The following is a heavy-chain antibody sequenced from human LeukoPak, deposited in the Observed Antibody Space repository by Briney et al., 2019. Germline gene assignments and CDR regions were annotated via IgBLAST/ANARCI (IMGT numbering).Heavy chain of an antibody. CDR2: IYTSGST. CDR3: ARDGTVNWFDP. Sequence: TASETLSLTCTVSGGSISSGSYCWSWIRQPAGKGLEWIGRIYTSGSTNYNPSLKSRVTISVDTSKNQFSLKLSSVTAADTAVYYCARDGTVNWFDPWGQGTLVTVSS. V-gene: IGHV4-61*02. CDR1: GGSISSGSYC. D-gene: IGHD4-17*01. J-gene: IGHJ5*02.